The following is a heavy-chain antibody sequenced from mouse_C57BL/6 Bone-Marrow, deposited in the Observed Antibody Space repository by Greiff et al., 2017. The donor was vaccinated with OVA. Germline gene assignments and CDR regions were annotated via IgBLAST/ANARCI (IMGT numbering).Heavy chain of an antibody. V-gene: IGHV1-55*01. CDR1: GYTFTSYW. CDR2: IYPGSGST. J-gene: IGHJ1*03. Sequence: QVQLQQPGAELVKPGASVKMSCKASGYTFTSYWITWVKQRPGQGLEWIGDIYPGSGSTNYNEKFKSKATLTVDKSSSTAYMQLSSLTSEDSAVYYCARRYYGSSYWYFDVWGRGTTVTVSS. D-gene: IGHD1-1*01. CDR3: ARRYYGSSYWYFDV.